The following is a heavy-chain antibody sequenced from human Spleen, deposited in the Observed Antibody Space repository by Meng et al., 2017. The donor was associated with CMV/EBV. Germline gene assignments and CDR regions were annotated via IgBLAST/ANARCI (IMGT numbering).Heavy chain of an antibody. V-gene: IGHV3-30*02. CDR3: ALGLVEQQDALDI. D-gene: IGHD6-13*01. CDR2: IWFDGNIK. CDR1: GFIVSTYY. Sequence: AASGFIVSTYYIHWVRQTPGKGLEWVEFIWFDGNIKFYGDSVKGRFTISRDNSKNTLYLQMNSLRAEDTAVYYCALGLVEQQDALDIWGQGTMVTVSS. J-gene: IGHJ3*02.